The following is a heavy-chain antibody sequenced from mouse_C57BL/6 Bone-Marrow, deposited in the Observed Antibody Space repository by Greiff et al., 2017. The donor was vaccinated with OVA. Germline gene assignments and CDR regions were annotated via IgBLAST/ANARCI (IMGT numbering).Heavy chain of an antibody. CDR1: GYTFTSYG. CDR2: IYPRSGNT. CDR3: ARGGYYYYFDY. Sequence: QVQLKQSGAELARPGASVTLSCKASGYTFTSYGISWVTQRTGQGLEWIGEIYPRSGNTYYNEKFKGKATLTADKSSSTAYMELRSLTSEDSAVYFCARGGYYYYFDYWGQGTTRTVST. D-gene: IGHD1-1*01. V-gene: IGHV1-81*01. J-gene: IGHJ2*01.